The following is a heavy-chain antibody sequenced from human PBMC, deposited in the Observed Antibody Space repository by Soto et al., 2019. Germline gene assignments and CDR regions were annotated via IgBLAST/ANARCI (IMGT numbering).Heavy chain of an antibody. CDR3: ARGSAVVGASYVSEM. V-gene: IGHV1-18*01. CDR1: GYSFPSHG. Sequence: QAQLVQSGAEVQNRGASVKVSCKPSGYSFPSHGINWVRQAPGQGLEWMGWVSPYNGNTNYAQNLQGRVTMTTDTSTSTAYMALRSLRSDDTAVYYCARGSAVVGASYVSEMWGQGTMVTVSS. J-gene: IGHJ3*02. CDR2: VSPYNGNT. D-gene: IGHD1-26*01.